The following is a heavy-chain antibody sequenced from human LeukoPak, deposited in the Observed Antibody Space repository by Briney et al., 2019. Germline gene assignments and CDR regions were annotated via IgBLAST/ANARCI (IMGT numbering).Heavy chain of an antibody. D-gene: IGHD6-13*01. J-gene: IGHJ4*02. CDR1: GGSISSSSYY. V-gene: IGHV4-39*01. CDR2: IYYSGST. Sequence: SETLSLTCTVSGGSISSSSYYWGWIRQPPGKGLEWIGSIYYSGSTYYNPSLKSRVTISVDTSENQFSLKLSSVTAADTAVYYCARGVYSALFDYWGQGTLVTVSS. CDR3: ARGVYSALFDY.